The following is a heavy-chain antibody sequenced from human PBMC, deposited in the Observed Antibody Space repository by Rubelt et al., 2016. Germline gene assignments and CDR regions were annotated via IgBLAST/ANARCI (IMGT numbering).Heavy chain of an antibody. J-gene: IGHJ3*02. CDR3: AKVRRPGMVASSTFDI. Sequence: WVRQAPGQGLEWMGRIDPNSGATNYTQLFQGRVTMTRDTSVRTAYMDLGSLTSGDTAIYFCAKVRRPGMVASSTFDIWGQGTMVTVSS. V-gene: IGHV1-2*06. CDR2: IDPNSGAT. D-gene: IGHD3-3*01.